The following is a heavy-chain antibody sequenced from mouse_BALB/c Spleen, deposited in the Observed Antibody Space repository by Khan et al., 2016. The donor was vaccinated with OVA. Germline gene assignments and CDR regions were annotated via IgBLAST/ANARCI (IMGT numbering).Heavy chain of an antibody. CDR1: GFSLTNYG. Sequence: QVQLKQSGPGLVAPSQSLSITCTVSGFSLTNYGVHWLRQPPGTGLELLGVIWAGGSTNYNSALMSRLSISKDNSKGQVFLKMNSLQTDDIAMYYCATLYGDEPYWGQGTLVTVSA. D-gene: IGHD2-13*01. V-gene: IGHV2-9*02. CDR3: ATLYGDEPY. J-gene: IGHJ3*01. CDR2: IWAGGST.